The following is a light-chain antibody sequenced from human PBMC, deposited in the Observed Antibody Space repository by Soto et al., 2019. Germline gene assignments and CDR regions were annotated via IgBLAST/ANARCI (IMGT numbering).Light chain of an antibody. CDR2: KSS. Sequence: DIQMTQSPSTLSASFGDRVTITCRASASISSWLAWYQQQPGKAPKLLIYKSSILENGVPSRFSGGGSGTEFTLTISSLQPDDFATYYCQQYGAFGQGTKVDIK. CDR3: QQYGA. V-gene: IGKV1-5*03. J-gene: IGKJ1*01. CDR1: ASISSW.